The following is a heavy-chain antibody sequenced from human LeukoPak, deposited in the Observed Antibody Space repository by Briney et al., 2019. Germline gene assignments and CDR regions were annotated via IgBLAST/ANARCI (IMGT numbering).Heavy chain of an antibody. V-gene: IGHV1-18*01. CDR1: GYTFSSHG. D-gene: IGHD3-10*01. Sequence: ASVKVSCKASGYTFSSHGISWVRQAPGQGLEWMGWISVYNGNTNYAQKFQGRVTMTTDSSTSTAYMELRSLTSDDTAVYYCARQIRGVIMSYYCYYYYMDVWGKGTTVTISS. CDR2: ISVYNGNT. CDR3: ARQIRGVIMSYYCYYYYMDV. J-gene: IGHJ6*03.